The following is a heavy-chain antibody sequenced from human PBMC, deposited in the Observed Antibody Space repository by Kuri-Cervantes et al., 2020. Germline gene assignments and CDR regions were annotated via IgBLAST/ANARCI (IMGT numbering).Heavy chain of an antibody. CDR1: GYTFTSYY. Sequence: ASVKVSCKASGYTFTSYYMHWVRQAPGQGLEWMGIINPSGGSTSYAQKFQGRVTMTRNTSISTAYMELSSLRSDDTAVYYCARDSFEAAGTRYYYGMDVWGQGTTVTVSS. CDR2: INPSGGST. D-gene: IGHD6-13*01. V-gene: IGHV1-46*01. CDR3: ARDSFEAAGTRYYYGMDV. J-gene: IGHJ6*02.